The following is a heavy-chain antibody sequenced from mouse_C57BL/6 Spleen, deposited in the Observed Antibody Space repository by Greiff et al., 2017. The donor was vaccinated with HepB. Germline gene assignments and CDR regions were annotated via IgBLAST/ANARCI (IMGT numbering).Heavy chain of an antibody. CDR1: GYSITSGYY. J-gene: IGHJ2*01. CDR3: ARDRDY. CDR2: ISYDGSN. Sequence: DVQLQESGPGLVKPSQSLSLTCSVTGYSITSGYYWNWIRQFPGNKLEWMGYISYDGSNNYNPSLKNRISITRDTSKNQFFRKLNSVTTEDTATYYCARDRDYWGQGTTLTVSS. V-gene: IGHV3-6*01.